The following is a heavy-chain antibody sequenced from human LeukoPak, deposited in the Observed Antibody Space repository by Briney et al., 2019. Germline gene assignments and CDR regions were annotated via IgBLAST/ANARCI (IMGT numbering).Heavy chain of an antibody. V-gene: IGHV4-4*07. D-gene: IGHD3-22*01. CDR3: ARVSHYYDSSGYYYVRAFDI. Sequence: PSETLSLTCTVSGGSISSYYWSWIRQPAGKGLEWIGRISTSGSTNYNPSLKSRVTMSVDTSSNQFSLKLSSVTAADTAVYYCARVSHYYDSSGYYYVRAFDIWGQGTMVTVSS. CDR1: GGSISSYY. J-gene: IGHJ3*02. CDR2: ISTSGST.